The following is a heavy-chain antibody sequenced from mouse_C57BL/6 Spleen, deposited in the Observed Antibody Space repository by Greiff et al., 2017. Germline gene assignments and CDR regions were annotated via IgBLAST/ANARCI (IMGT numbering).Heavy chain of an antibody. J-gene: IGHJ2*01. CDR1: GFNIKNTY. V-gene: IGHV14-3*01. D-gene: IGHD1-1*01. Sequence: EVQGVESVAELVRPGASVKLSCTASGFNIKNTYMHWVKQRPEQGLEWIGRIDPANGNTKYAPKFQGKATITADTSANTAYLQLSSLTSEDTAIYYCARTAFLRYGDYFDYWGQGTTLTVSS. CDR2: IDPANGNT. CDR3: ARTAFLRYGDYFDY.